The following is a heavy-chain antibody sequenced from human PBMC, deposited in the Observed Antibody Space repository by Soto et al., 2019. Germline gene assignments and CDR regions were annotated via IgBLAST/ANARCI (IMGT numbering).Heavy chain of an antibody. D-gene: IGHD6-13*01. CDR1: GGSFSTYY. Sequence: SETLSLTCAVYGGSFSTYYWSWIRQPPGKGLEWIGEINHSGSTNYNPSLKSRVTISVDTSKNQFSLNLSSVTAADTAVYYCAKENGYSSSWFEFDYWGQGTLVTVSS. J-gene: IGHJ4*02. CDR2: INHSGST. V-gene: IGHV4-34*01. CDR3: AKENGYSSSWFEFDY.